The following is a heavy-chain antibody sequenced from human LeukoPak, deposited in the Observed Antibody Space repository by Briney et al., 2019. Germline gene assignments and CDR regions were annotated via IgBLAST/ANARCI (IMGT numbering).Heavy chain of an antibody. Sequence: GGYLRLSCAASGFTFSSYWMSWVRQAPGKGLEWVANIKQDGSEKYYVDSVKGRFTISRDNAKNSLYLQMNSLRAEDTAVYYCASARIAVAFVVTWGQGTMVTVPS. CDR3: ASARIAVAFVVT. V-gene: IGHV3-7*01. CDR1: GFTFSSYW. J-gene: IGHJ3*01. CDR2: IKQDGSEK. D-gene: IGHD6-19*01.